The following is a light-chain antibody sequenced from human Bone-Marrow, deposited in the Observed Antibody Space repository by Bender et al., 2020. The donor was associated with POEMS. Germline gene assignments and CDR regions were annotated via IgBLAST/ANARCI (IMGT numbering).Light chain of an antibody. CDR1: NIGAET. V-gene: IGLV3-21*01. J-gene: IGLJ3*02. Sequence: SYVVTQPPSVSVAPGKTARITCAGDNIGAETVHWYQQKPGQAPVLVTYYDTDRPSGIPERFSGSKSGTSASLAISGLQSEDEADYYCAAWEDSLNGWVFGGGTKLTVL. CDR2: YDT. CDR3: AAWEDSLNGWV.